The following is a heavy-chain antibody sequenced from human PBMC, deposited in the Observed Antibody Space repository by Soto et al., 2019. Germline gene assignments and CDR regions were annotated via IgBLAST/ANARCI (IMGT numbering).Heavy chain of an antibody. CDR1: GFTFSSYA. J-gene: IGHJ6*02. CDR3: ARDRRIVATNYGMDV. CDR2: ISYDGSNK. Sequence: QVPLVESGGGVVQPGRSLRLSCAASGFTFSSYAMHWVRQAPGKGLEWVAVISYDGSNKYYADSVKGRFTISRDNSKNTLYLQMNSLRAEDTAVYYCARDRRIVATNYGMDVWGQGTTVTVSS. V-gene: IGHV3-30-3*01. D-gene: IGHD5-12*01.